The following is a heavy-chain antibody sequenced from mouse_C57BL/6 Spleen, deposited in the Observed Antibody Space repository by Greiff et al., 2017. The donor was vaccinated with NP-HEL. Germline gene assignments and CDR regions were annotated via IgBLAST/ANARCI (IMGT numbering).Heavy chain of an antibody. CDR3: ARGYDYGGGAWFAY. CDR1: GYTFTSYW. V-gene: IGHV1-69*01. CDR2: IDPSDSYT. Sequence: VQLQQPGAELVMPGASVKLSCKASGYTFTSYWMHWVKQRPGQGLEWIGEIDPSDSYTNYNQKFKGKSTLTVDKSSSTAYMQLSSLTSEDSAVYYCARGYDYGGGAWFAYWGQGTLVTVSA. J-gene: IGHJ3*01. D-gene: IGHD2-4*01.